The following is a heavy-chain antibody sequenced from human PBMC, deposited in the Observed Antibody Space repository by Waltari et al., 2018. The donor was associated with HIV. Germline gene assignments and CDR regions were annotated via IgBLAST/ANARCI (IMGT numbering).Heavy chain of an antibody. Sequence: QVQLQESGPGLVKPSQTLSLTCTVSGCSISSGSYYWSWHRPPAGKGLEWIGRIYTSGSTNYNPSLKSRVTISVDTSKNQFSLKLSSVTAADTAVYYCAREGKEDYDFWSGYFFGMDVWGQGTTVTVSS. CDR3: AREGKEDYDFWSGYFFGMDV. D-gene: IGHD3-3*01. CDR1: GCSISSGSYY. CDR2: IYTSGST. V-gene: IGHV4-61*02. J-gene: IGHJ6*02.